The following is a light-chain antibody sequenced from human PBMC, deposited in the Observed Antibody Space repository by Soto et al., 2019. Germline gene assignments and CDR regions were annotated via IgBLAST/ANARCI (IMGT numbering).Light chain of an antibody. CDR2: DAS. CDR1: QSVSSY. Sequence: EIVLTQSPATLSLSPGERATLSCRASQSVSSYLAWYQQKPGQAPRLLIYDASNRATVIPARFSGSGSGTDFPLTISSLEPEDFAVYYCQQRSNWPPHFGGGTQVEIK. V-gene: IGKV3-11*01. CDR3: QQRSNWPPH. J-gene: IGKJ4*01.